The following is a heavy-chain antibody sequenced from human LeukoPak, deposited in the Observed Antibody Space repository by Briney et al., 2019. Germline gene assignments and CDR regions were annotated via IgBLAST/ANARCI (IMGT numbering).Heavy chain of an antibody. CDR3: ARGGGLDV. D-gene: IGHD3-16*01. V-gene: IGHV3-33*08. CDR1: GFTVSSNY. Sequence: GGSLRLSCVVSGFTVSSNYMSWVRQAPGKGLEWVAVIWYDGSNKYYADSVKGRFTISRDNAKNSLYLQMSNLRAEDTAVYFCARGGGLDVWGQGATVTVSS. J-gene: IGHJ6*02. CDR2: IWYDGSNK.